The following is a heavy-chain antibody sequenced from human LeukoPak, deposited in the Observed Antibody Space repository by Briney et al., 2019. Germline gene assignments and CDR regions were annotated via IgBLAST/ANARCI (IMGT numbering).Heavy chain of an antibody. CDR2: IKEDGGEI. Sequence: PGGSLRLSCAASGFTCSSYWMSWVRQAPGKGLEWVANIKEDGGEIHFVDPMKGRFTISIDNAKNSLYLQMNRLRGDDTAVYYCARSEYSHSWDYWGQGNLVIVSS. V-gene: IGHV3-7*03. J-gene: IGHJ4*02. D-gene: IGHD6-6*01. CDR1: GFTCSSYW. CDR3: ARSEYSHSWDY.